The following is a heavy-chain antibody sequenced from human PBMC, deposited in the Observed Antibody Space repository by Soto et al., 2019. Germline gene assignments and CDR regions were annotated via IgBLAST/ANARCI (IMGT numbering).Heavy chain of an antibody. V-gene: IGHV4-59*01. CDR1: GGSISSYY. D-gene: IGHD2-21*01. Sequence: SETLSLTCTVSGGSISSYYWSWIRQPPGKGLEWIGYIYYSGSTNYNPSLKRRVTISVDTSKNQFSLKLSSVTAADTAVYYCARGILYYGMDVWGQGTTVTVSS. CDR2: IYYSGST. CDR3: ARGILYYGMDV. J-gene: IGHJ6*02.